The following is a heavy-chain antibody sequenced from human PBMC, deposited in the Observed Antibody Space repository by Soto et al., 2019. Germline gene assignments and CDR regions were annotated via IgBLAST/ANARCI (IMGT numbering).Heavy chain of an antibody. D-gene: IGHD1-20*01. CDR1: GGTFSSYA. Sequence: SVKVSCKASGGTFSSYAISWVRQAPGQGLEWMGGIIPIFGTANYAQKFQGRVTITADESTSTAYMELSGLRSEDTAVYYCAREIRYNWNPNWFDPWGQGTLVTVSS. CDR3: AREIRYNWNPNWFDP. V-gene: IGHV1-69*13. CDR2: IIPIFGTA. J-gene: IGHJ5*01.